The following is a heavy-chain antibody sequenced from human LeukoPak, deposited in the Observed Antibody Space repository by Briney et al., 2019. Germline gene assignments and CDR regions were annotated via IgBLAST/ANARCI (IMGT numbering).Heavy chain of an antibody. V-gene: IGHV3-74*01. CDR1: GFTFSSYW. CDR3: ARGQGHGFDI. J-gene: IGHJ3*02. CDR2: INNDGSST. Sequence: GGSLRLSCAASGFTFSSYWMSWVRQAPGKGLVWVSGINNDGSSTKYADSVKGRFTISRDNAKNTLYVQVNSLRVDDTAVYYCARGQGHGFDIWGQGTMVTVSS.